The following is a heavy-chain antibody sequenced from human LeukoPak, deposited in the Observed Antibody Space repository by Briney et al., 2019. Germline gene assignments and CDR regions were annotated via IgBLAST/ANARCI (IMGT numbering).Heavy chain of an antibody. J-gene: IGHJ4*02. CDR2: IYYSGST. CDR3: ARDGGGNSRPFDY. Sequence: SETLSLTCTVSGGSLSSYYWSWIRQPPGKGLEWIGNIYYSGSTNYNPSLKSRVTMSVDTSKNQFSLKVSSVTAADTAVYYCARDGGGNSRPFDYWGQGTPVTVSS. D-gene: IGHD4-23*01. V-gene: IGHV4-59*01. CDR1: GGSLSSYY.